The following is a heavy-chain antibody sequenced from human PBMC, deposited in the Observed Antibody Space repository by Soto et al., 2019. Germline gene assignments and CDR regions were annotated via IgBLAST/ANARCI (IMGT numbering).Heavy chain of an antibody. CDR2: IWYDGSKK. CDR1: GFTFSNYG. D-gene: IGHD3-10*01. Sequence: QVQLVESGGGVVQPGRSLRLSCAASGFTFSNYGMHWVRQAPGKGLEWVAVIWYDGSKKYYAASVKGRFTISRDNSKNTLYLQMNSLRGEDTAVYYCATATLDRSGHGADYWGQGTLVTVSS. J-gene: IGHJ4*02. V-gene: IGHV3-33*01. CDR3: ATATLDRSGHGADY.